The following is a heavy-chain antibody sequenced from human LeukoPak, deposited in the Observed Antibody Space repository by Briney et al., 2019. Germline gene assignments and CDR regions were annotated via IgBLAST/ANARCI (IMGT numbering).Heavy chain of an antibody. J-gene: IGHJ3*02. Sequence: GGSLRLSCAASGFTFSSYAMSWVRQAPGKGLEWVSDISHTGGDIYYADSVKGRFTISRDNSKNTLLLQMNSLRVEDTAIYYCAKGAIQYASSPEAFDIWGQGTTVTVSS. CDR2: ISHTGGDI. V-gene: IGHV3-23*01. CDR3: AKGAIQYASSPEAFDI. D-gene: IGHD6-6*01. CDR1: GFTFSSYA.